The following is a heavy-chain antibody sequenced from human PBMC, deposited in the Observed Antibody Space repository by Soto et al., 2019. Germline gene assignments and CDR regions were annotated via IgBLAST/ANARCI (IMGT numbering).Heavy chain of an antibody. D-gene: IGHD2-15*01. V-gene: IGHV3-30*18. CDR1: GVTFTNYA. Sequence: QVQLVESGGGVVQPGMSLRLSCAASGVTFTNYAMHWVRQAPGKGLEWVADISYHGTEKGYADSVKGRFTISRDNSKNTLDVQMSSLRPGVTAVYYCAKGIGGVDSGNYGMDVWGQGTTVIVSS. CDR2: ISYHGTEK. CDR3: AKGIGGVDSGNYGMDV. J-gene: IGHJ6*02.